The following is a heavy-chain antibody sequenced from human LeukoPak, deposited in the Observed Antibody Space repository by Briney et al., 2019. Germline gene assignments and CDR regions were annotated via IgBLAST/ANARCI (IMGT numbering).Heavy chain of an antibody. V-gene: IGHV3-23*01. CDR2: ITAGGTP. Sequence: GGSLRLSCAASGFIVSSYAMSWVRQAPAKGLEWVSGITAGGTPHYADSVKGRFTISRDNSKNTLYLQMNSLRAEDTAVYYCARDRSSGGSCYWFDPWGQGTLVTVSS. J-gene: IGHJ5*02. D-gene: IGHD2-15*01. CDR1: GFIVSSYA. CDR3: ARDRSSGGSCYWFDP.